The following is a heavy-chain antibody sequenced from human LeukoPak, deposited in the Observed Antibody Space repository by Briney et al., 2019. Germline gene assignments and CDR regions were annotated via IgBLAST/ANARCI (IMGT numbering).Heavy chain of an antibody. V-gene: IGHV3-7*01. CDR1: GFTLSNHW. Sequence: GGSLRLSWAASGFTLSNHWMTWVRQAPGRGLECVAIIKQDGSEKYYVDSVKGRFTISRDDAKNSLYLQMNSLRAEDTAVYYCARSSSGYYYTLIDYWGQGTLVTVSS. D-gene: IGHD3-22*01. J-gene: IGHJ4*02. CDR3: ARSSSGYYYTLIDY. CDR2: IKQDGSEK.